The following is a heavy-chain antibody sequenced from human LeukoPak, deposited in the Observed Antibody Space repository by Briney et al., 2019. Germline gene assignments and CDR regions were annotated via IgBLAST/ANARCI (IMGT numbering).Heavy chain of an antibody. CDR2: ISESGSHT. V-gene: IGHV3-21*01. CDR1: GFTFSNYG. CDR3: ARDEVLQVGLFDY. Sequence: PGGSLRLSCAASGFTFSNYGMNWVRQAPGQGLEWISFISESGSHTSYSDSLTGRFTISRDNAKNLLFLQMHSLRVEDTAVYYCARDEVLQVGLFDYWGQGALVTVSS. J-gene: IGHJ4*02. D-gene: IGHD4/OR15-4a*01.